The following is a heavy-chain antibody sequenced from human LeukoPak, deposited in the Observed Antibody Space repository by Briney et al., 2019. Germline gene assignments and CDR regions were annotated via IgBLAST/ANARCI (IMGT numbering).Heavy chain of an antibody. CDR1: GGSISSYY. CDR3: ASSGYYLDWFDP. V-gene: IGHV4-59*01. J-gene: IGHJ5*02. CDR2: IYYSGST. Sequence: TSETLSLTCTVSGGSISSYYWSWIRQPPGKGLEWIGYIYYSGSTNYNPSLKSRVTISVDTSKNQFSLKLSSVTAADTAVYYCASSGYYLDWFDPWGQGTLVTVSS. D-gene: IGHD3-22*01.